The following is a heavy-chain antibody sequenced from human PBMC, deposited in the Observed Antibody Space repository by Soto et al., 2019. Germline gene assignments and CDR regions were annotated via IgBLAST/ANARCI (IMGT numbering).Heavy chain of an antibody. V-gene: IGHV3-30-3*01. Sequence: GGSLRLSCAASGFTFSSYAMHWVRQAPGKGLEWVAVISYDGSNKYYADSVKGRFTISRDNSKNTLYLQMNSLRAEDTAVYYSARDRSSSWFPSYYYYGMDVWGQGTTVTVSS. CDR1: GFTFSSYA. D-gene: IGHD6-13*01. CDR3: ARDRSSSWFPSYYYYGMDV. CDR2: ISYDGSNK. J-gene: IGHJ6*02.